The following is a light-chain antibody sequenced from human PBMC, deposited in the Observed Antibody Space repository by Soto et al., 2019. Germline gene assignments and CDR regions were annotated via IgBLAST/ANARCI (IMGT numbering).Light chain of an antibody. CDR1: ETIASY. CDR2: AAS. J-gene: IGKJ1*01. V-gene: IGKV1-39*01. Sequence: DIQMTQSPSSLSASVGDRVTITCRASETIASYVNWYRQRPGKAPKLLIYAASTLQSGVPSRFGGSGSGTDFTLTITSLQPEDFATYFCQQTYNPPRTFGQGTRL. CDR3: QQTYNPPRT.